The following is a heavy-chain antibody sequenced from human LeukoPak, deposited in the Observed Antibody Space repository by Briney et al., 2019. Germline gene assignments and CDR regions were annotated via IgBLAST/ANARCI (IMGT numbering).Heavy chain of an antibody. V-gene: IGHV1-46*01. D-gene: IGHD1-26*01. Sequence: ASVKLSCKASVYTFTSYYMHWVRQAPGQGLEWRGIMNPSGGSTSYAQKFQGRVTMTRDTSTRTVYMELSSLRSEDTAVYYCARGSGSYDYWGQGTLVTVSS. CDR3: ARGSGSYDY. CDR2: MNPSGGST. J-gene: IGHJ4*02. CDR1: VYTFTSYY.